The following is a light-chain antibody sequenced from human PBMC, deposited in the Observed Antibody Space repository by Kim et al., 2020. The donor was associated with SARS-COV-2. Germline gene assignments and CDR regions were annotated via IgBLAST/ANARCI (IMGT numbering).Light chain of an antibody. Sequence: SSELTQDPAVSVALGHTVRITCQGDSLRSYYASWYQQKPGQAPVLVIYGKNNRPSGIPDRFSGSGSGITASLTITGAQAEDEADYYCNSRDSSGSHRLFG. J-gene: IGLJ3*02. CDR1: SLRSYY. CDR2: GKN. CDR3: NSRDSSGSHRL. V-gene: IGLV3-19*01.